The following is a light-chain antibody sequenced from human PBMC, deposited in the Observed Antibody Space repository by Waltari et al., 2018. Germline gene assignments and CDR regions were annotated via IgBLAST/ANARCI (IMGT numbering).Light chain of an antibody. CDR1: QSISYY. V-gene: IGKV1-39*01. CDR2: AAT. J-gene: IGKJ3*01. CDR3: QQSYSIPLFA. Sequence: DIQMTQSPPSLSASVGDRVTITCRASQSISYYLNWYQQKSGKAPKLLIYAATNLQSGVPSRFSGSGSRTDFTLTISSLQPEDFATYYCQQSYSIPLFAFGPGSRVDIK.